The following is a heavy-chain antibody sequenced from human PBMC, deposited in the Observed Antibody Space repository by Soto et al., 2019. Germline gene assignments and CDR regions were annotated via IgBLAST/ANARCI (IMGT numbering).Heavy chain of an antibody. CDR2: IKQDGSEK. Sequence: GGSLRLSCAASGFTFSSYWMSWVRQAPGKGLEWVANIKQDGSEKYYVDSVKGRFTISRDNAKNSLYLQMNSLRAEDTAVYYCARKAPLYDSSGYYYGFDPWGQGTLVTVSS. J-gene: IGHJ5*02. CDR3: ARKAPLYDSSGYYYGFDP. V-gene: IGHV3-7*01. CDR1: GFTFSSYW. D-gene: IGHD3-22*01.